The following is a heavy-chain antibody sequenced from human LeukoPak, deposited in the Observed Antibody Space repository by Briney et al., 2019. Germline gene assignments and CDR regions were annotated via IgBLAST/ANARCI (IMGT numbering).Heavy chain of an antibody. D-gene: IGHD3-10*01. CDR2: INRGGST. V-gene: IGHV4-34*01. CDR3: AKGGGSGSYYNLN. CDR1: GGSFSGYY. Sequence: PSETLSLTCPAYGGSFSGYYWGWIRQPPGKGLEWVGEINRGGSTNYNPSLKSRVTISVDTSKNQFSLKLSSVTAADTAVYYCAKGGGSGSYYNLNWGQGTLVTVSS. J-gene: IGHJ4*02.